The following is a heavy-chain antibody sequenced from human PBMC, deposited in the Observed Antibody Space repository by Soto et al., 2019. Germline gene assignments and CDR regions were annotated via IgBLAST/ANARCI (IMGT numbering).Heavy chain of an antibody. D-gene: IGHD3-10*01. Sequence: PSETLSLTCAVYGGSFSGYYWSWIRQPPGKGLEWIGEINHSGSTNYNPSLKSRVTISVDTSKNQFSLKLSSVTAADTAVYYCARGYYYGSGSYYTKDYGMDVSGQGTTVTVSS. V-gene: IGHV4-34*01. CDR2: INHSGST. J-gene: IGHJ6*02. CDR3: ARGYYYGSGSYYTKDYGMDV. CDR1: GGSFSGYY.